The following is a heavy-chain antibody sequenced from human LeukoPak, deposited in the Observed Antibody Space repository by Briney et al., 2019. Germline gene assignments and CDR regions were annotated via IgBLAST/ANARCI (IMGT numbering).Heavy chain of an antibody. Sequence: PSETLSLTCTVSGGSISSSDYYWGWIRQPPGKGLEWIGSIYYGGSTYYNPSLKSRVTISVDTSMNQFSLKLSFVTTADTAVYYCARALGYCSGGSCTRGYNWFEPWGQGTLVTVPS. V-gene: IGHV4-39*01. D-gene: IGHD2-15*01. CDR2: IYYGGST. CDR1: GGSISSSDYY. CDR3: ARALGYCSGGSCTRGYNWFEP. J-gene: IGHJ5*02.